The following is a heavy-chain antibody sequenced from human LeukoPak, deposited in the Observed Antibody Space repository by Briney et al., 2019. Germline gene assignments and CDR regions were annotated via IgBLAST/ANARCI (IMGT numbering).Heavy chain of an antibody. CDR1: GFTVSSNY. J-gene: IGHJ3*02. CDR3: ARVEWELLNDAFDI. CDR2: IYSGGST. D-gene: IGHD1-26*01. Sequence: GGSLRLSCAASGFTVSSNYMSWVRQAPGKGLEWVSVIYSGGSTYYADSVKGRFTISRDNSKNTLYLQMNSLRAEDTAVYYCARVEWELLNDAFDIWGQGTMVTVSS. V-gene: IGHV3-66*01.